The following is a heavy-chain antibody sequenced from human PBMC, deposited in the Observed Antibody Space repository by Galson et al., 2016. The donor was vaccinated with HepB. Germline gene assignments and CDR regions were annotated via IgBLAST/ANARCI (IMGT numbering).Heavy chain of an antibody. CDR2: IYNSDNSGTT. J-gene: IGHJ6*04. D-gene: IGHD6-19*01. CDR1: GASVTSGDSH. Sequence: TLSLTCSVFGASVTSGDSHWNWIRQVPGKGLEWIGYIYNSDNSGTTNYNPTLMNRASISVDTSNNQFSPKLTSVTAADTALYYCARDTPPTEAGENHYGGDVRGKGTMVTVSS. CDR3: ARDTPPTEAGENHYGGDV. V-gene: IGHV4-31*03.